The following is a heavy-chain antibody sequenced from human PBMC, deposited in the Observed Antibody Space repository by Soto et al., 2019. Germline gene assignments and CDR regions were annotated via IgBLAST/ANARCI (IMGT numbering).Heavy chain of an antibody. V-gene: IGHV4-61*08. D-gene: IGHD5-12*01. CDR1: GGPISSEGYY. CDR2: IFYSGST. Sequence: QVQLQESGPGLVKPSETLSLTCTVSGGPISSEGYYWSWIRQPPGKGLEWIGYIFYSGSTNYNPSLKSRLTISVDTSKNQFSLRLSAVATADTAVYYCAREIRGGYSGYDSVYWGQGTLVTVSS. CDR3: AREIRGGYSGYDSVY. J-gene: IGHJ4*02.